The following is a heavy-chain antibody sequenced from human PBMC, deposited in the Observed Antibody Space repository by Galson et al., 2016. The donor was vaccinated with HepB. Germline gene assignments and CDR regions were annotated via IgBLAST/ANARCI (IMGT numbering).Heavy chain of an antibody. D-gene: IGHD6-19*01. J-gene: IGHJ4*02. CDR1: GFSFSDYW. CDR3: ARGGSTGYY. V-gene: IGHV3-7*02. Sequence: SLRLSCAASGFSFSDYWMTWVRQAPGKGLEWVANIKQDGSEKYYVDSVKGRFTISRDNAKNSLYLQMNSLRAEDTAVYYCARGGSTGYYWGQGSLVTVSS. CDR2: IKQDGSEK.